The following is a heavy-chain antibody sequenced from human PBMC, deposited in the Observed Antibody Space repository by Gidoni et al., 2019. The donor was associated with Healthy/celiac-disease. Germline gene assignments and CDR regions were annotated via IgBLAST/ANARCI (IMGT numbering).Heavy chain of an antibody. CDR1: GFTFSSYW. Sequence: EVQLVESGGGLVQPGGSLRLSCAASGFTFSSYWMSWVRQAPGTGLEWVANIKQDGSEKYYVDSVKGRFTISRDNAKNSLYLQMNSLRAEDTAVYYCASLITFGVVIFDYWGQGTLVTVSS. D-gene: IGHD3-3*01. V-gene: IGHV3-7*01. CDR3: ASLITFGVVIFDY. CDR2: IKQDGSEK. J-gene: IGHJ4*02.